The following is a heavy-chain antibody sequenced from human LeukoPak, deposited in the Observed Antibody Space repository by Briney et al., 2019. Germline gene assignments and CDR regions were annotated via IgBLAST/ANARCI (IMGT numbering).Heavy chain of an antibody. Sequence: PSETLSLTCTVSGGSINDAYWSWIRQHPGKGLEWIGYIYYSGSTYYNPSLKSRVTISVDTSKNQFSLKLSSVTAADTAVYYCATGYCSGGSCYHLVWGQGTLVTVSS. D-gene: IGHD2-15*01. CDR2: IYYSGST. J-gene: IGHJ4*02. V-gene: IGHV4-59*06. CDR1: GGSINDAY. CDR3: ATGYCSGGSCYHLV.